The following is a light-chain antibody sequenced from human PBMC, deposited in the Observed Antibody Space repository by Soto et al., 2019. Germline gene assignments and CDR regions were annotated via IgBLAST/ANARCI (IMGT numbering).Light chain of an antibody. CDR3: QEHNSYPVS. J-gene: IGKJ5*01. Sequence: DIQVTQSPATLSAFVGDRVTISCRARQSIGTWLAWYQQKPGKAPKLLIYDASTLESGVPSRFSGSGSGTEFTLTISSLQPEDVATYYCQEHNSYPVSFGQGTRLDI. CDR2: DAS. V-gene: IGKV1-5*01. CDR1: QSIGTW.